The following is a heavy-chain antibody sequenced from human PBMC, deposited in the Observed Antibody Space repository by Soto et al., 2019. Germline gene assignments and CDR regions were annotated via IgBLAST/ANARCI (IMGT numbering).Heavy chain of an antibody. CDR3: ARVSPPYYDFWSGTGRVDP. Sequence: SETLSLTCAVYGGSFSGYYWSWIRQPPGKGLEWIGYIYYSGSTNYNPSLKSRVTISVDTSKNQFSLKLSSVTAADTAVYYCARVSPPYYDFWSGTGRVDPWGQGTLVTVSS. J-gene: IGHJ5*02. D-gene: IGHD3-3*01. V-gene: IGHV4-34*01. CDR2: IYYSGST. CDR1: GGSFSGYY.